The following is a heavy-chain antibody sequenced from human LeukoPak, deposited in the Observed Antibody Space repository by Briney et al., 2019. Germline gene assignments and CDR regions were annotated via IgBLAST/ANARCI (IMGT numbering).Heavy chain of an antibody. CDR1: GFTLSNYW. D-gene: IGHD3-10*01. Sequence: GGSLRLSCAASGFTLSNYWMSWVRLAPGKGLEWEANIKQDGSERYYVDSVKGRFTISRDNAKNSLFLQMSSLRAEDTAVYYCARDHGHRFGGFYYFDYWGQGTLVTVSS. J-gene: IGHJ4*02. CDR2: IKQDGSER. CDR3: ARDHGHRFGGFYYFDY. V-gene: IGHV3-7*01.